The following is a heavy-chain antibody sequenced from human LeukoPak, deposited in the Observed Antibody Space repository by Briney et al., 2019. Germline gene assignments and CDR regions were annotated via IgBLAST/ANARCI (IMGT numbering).Heavy chain of an antibody. J-gene: IGHJ4*02. Sequence: SETLSLTCTVSGGSISSYYWSWNRQPAGKGLEWIGRIYTSGSTNYNPSLKSRVTMSVDTSKNQFSLKLSSVTAADTAAYYCARDRRNSGSYENDYWGQGTLVTVSS. CDR3: ARDRRNSGSYENDY. CDR1: GGSISSYY. D-gene: IGHD1-26*01. CDR2: IYTSGST. V-gene: IGHV4-4*07.